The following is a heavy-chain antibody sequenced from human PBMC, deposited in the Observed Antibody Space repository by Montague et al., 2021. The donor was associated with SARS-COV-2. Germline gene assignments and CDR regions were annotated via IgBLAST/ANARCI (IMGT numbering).Heavy chain of an antibody. CDR1: GGSISSYY. CDR2: IYNSGST. CDR3: AGDRGRFWHFDL. Sequence: SETLSLTCTVSGGSISSYYWNWIRQSPGKGLEWIGYIYNSGSTNYNPSLKGRVTISVDTSKSQMSLRLNSVTAADTAVYYCAGDRGRFWHFDLWGRGTLVTVSS. D-gene: IGHD6-25*01. V-gene: IGHV4-59*01. J-gene: IGHJ2*01.